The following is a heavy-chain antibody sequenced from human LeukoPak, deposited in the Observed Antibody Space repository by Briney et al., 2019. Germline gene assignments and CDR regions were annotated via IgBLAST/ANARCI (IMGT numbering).Heavy chain of an antibody. CDR3: ANSYSSSSAFYFDY. J-gene: IGHJ4*02. V-gene: IGHV3-23*01. CDR1: GFSFNTYS. D-gene: IGHD6-6*01. CDR2: ISDSGSNT. Sequence: GGSLRLSCAASGFSFNTYSMNWVRRTPGKGLEWVSSISDSGSNTYYADSVTGRFTISRDNSKNTVYLQLNSLRAEDTAIYYCANSYSSSSAFYFDYWGQGTLVTVSS.